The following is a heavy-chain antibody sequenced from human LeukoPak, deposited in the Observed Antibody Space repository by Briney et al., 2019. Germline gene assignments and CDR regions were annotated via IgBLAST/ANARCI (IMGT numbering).Heavy chain of an antibody. CDR2: IIPIFGTA. D-gene: IGHD5-24*01. CDR3: ARSDGYNPNDAFDI. CDR1: GGTFSSYA. J-gene: IGHJ3*02. V-gene: IGHV1-69*05. Sequence: SVKVSCKASGGTFSSYAISWVRQAPGQGLEWMGRIIPIFGTANYAQKFQGRVTITTDESTSTAYMELSSLRSEDTAVYYCARSDGYNPNDAFDIWGQGTMVTVSS.